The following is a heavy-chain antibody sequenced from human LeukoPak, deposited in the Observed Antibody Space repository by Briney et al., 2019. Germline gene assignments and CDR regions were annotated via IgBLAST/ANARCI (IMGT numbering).Heavy chain of an antibody. CDR2: ISSSSSYI. J-gene: IGHJ6*03. V-gene: IGHV3-21*01. CDR3: ARDDLYYYYMDV. CDR1: GFTFNSYS. Sequence: GGSLRLSCAASGFTFNSYSMNWVRQAPGKGLEWVSSISSSSSYIYYADSVKGRFTISRDNAKNSLYLQMNSLRAEDTAVYYCARDDLYYYYMDVWGKGTTVTVSS.